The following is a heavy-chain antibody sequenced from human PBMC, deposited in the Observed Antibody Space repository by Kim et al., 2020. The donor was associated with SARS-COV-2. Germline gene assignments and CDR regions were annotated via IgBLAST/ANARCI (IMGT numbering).Heavy chain of an antibody. CDR3: AKDPKGGLLQYYFDY. J-gene: IGHJ4*02. V-gene: IGHV3-23*01. CDR2: ISGSGGST. CDR1: GFTFSSYA. D-gene: IGHD2-15*01. Sequence: GGSLRLSCAASGFTFSSYAMSWVRQAPGKGLEWVSAISGSGGSTYYADSVKGRFTISRDNSKNTLYLQMNSLRAEDTAVYYCAKDPKGGLLQYYFDYWGQGTLVTVSS.